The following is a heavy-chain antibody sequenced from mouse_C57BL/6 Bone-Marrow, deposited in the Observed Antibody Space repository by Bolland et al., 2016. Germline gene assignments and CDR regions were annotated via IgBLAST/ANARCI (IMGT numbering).Heavy chain of an antibody. CDR2: GSN. CDR3: ARDPDYYDYDWLAY. D-gene: IGHD2-4*01. V-gene: IGHV3-6*01. J-gene: IGHJ3*01. Sequence: GSNNYNPSLKNRISITRDTSKNQFFLKLNSVTTEDTATYYCARDPDYYDYDWLAYWGQGTLV.